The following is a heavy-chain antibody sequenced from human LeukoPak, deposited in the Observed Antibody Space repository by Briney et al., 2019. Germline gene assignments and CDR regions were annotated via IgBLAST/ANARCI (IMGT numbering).Heavy chain of an antibody. CDR1: GYTFTSYA. Sequence: GASVKVSCKASGYTFTSYAMHWVRQAPGQRLEWMGWINAGNGNTKYSQKFQGRVTITRDTSASTAYMELSSLRSEDTAVYYCARAPSSGWYINWFDPWGQGTLVTVSS. J-gene: IGHJ5*02. D-gene: IGHD6-19*01. CDR3: ARAPSSGWYINWFDP. V-gene: IGHV1-3*01. CDR2: INAGNGNT.